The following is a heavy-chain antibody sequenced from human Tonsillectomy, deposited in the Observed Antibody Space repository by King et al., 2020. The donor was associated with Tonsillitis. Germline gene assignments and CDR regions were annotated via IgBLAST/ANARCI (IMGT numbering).Heavy chain of an antibody. CDR2: IYPCDSDT. V-gene: IGHV5-51*01. CDR3: VTPGYDSSGYHSDY. Sequence: QLVQSGAEVKKPGESLKISCKGSGYSFTRYWIAWVRQMPGKGLEWMGIIYPCDSDTRYSPSVQGQVTISADKSISTAYLQWSSLKASDTAMYYGVTPGYDSSGYHSDYWGQGTLVTVSS. J-gene: IGHJ4*02. D-gene: IGHD3-22*01. CDR1: GYSFTRYW.